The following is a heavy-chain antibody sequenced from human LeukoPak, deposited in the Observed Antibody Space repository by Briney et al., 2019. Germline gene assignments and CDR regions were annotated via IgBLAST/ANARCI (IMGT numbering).Heavy chain of an antibody. V-gene: IGHV4-4*07. Sequence: SETLSLTCTVSRGSISSYYWGWLRQPAGKGLEWMGRSYTSGSTNYNPSLKSRVTMSVDTSKNQFSLKLSSVTAADTAMYYCARDRGEYSGSCTSSFYVYWGQRTLVTVSS. CDR3: ARDRGEYSGSCTSSFYVY. CDR1: RGSISSYY. D-gene: IGHD1-26*01. CDR2: SYTSGST. J-gene: IGHJ4*02.